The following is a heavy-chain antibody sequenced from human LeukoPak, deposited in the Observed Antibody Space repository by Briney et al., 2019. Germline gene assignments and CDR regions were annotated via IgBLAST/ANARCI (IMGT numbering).Heavy chain of an antibody. CDR2: IVHSGST. Sequence: PSETLSLTCAVYGGSFSGYYWSWIRQPPGKGLEWIGEIVHSGSTNYNPSLKSRVTISVDTSKNQFSLKLSSVTAADTAVYYCATGPQANRGGWYVRNWYFDLWGRGTVVTVSS. V-gene: IGHV4-34*01. CDR1: GGSFSGYY. J-gene: IGHJ2*01. CDR3: ATGPQANRGGWYVRNWYFDL. D-gene: IGHD6-19*01.